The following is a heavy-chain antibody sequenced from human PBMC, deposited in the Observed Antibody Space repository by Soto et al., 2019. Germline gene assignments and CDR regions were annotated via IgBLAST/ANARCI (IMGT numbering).Heavy chain of an antibody. Sequence: SETLSLTCTVSGGSISSYYWSWIRQPPGKGLEWIGYIYYSGSTNYNPSLKSRVTISVDTSKNQFSLKLSSVTAADTAVYYCARLEGYCSSTSCYDSWFDPWGQGTLVTVSS. CDR2: IYYSGST. CDR1: GGSISSYY. J-gene: IGHJ5*02. D-gene: IGHD2-2*01. V-gene: IGHV4-59*08. CDR3: ARLEGYCSSTSCYDSWFDP.